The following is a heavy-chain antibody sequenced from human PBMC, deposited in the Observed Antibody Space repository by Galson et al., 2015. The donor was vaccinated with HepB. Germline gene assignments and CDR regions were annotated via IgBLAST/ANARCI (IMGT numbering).Heavy chain of an antibody. J-gene: IGHJ6*02. D-gene: IGHD6-13*01. CDR1: GFGLSTYW. CDR3: ARTLRIAPDPQRAWEYFSYGMDV. V-gene: IGHV3-74*01. CDR2: INSDGSDT. Sequence: SLRLPCAASGFGLSTYWIDWVRQSPGKGLLWVSRINSDGSDTSHADSVRGRFTISRDNVKNTLYLQMNSLRVEDTGVYYCARTLRIAPDPQRAWEYFSYGMDVWGQGTTVTVSS.